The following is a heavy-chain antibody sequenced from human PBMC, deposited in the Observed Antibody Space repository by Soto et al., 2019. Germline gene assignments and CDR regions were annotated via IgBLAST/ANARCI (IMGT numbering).Heavy chain of an antibody. CDR3: ARGAYYYDSSGLSY. CDR1: GFIFRPYT. D-gene: IGHD3-22*01. Sequence: GGSLRLSCAASGFIFRPYTMNWVRQAPGKGLEWVSGIYGSGDRMFYADSVKGRFTISRDNSKNSLYLQMNSLRAEDTAVYYCARGAYYYDSSGLSYWGQGTLVTVSS. V-gene: IGHV3-23*01. CDR2: IYGSGDRM. J-gene: IGHJ4*02.